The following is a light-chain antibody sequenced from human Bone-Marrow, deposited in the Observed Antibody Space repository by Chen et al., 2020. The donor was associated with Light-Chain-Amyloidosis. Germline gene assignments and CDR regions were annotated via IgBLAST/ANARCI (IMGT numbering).Light chain of an antibody. CDR2: DVR. V-gene: IGLV2-14*03. CDR3: SSYTSSSAPVV. Sequence: QSALTLPASVSPSPGQACTIYCCGSSSYVGGYVYVSWYQQHPGKAPKLWIYDVRIRPSGVSNRFSGSKSGNTASLAISGLLTEDEAAYYCSSYTSSSAPVVFGGGTKLTVL. J-gene: IGLJ2*01. CDR1: SSYVGGYVY.